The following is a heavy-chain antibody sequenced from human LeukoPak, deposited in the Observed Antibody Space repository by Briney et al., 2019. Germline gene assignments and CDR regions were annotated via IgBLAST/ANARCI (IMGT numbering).Heavy chain of an antibody. CDR2: LNWNGGST. J-gene: IGHJ4*02. D-gene: IGHD6-6*01. Sequence: GGSLRLSCAASGFTFDDYGMSWVRQAPGKGLEWVSGLNWNGGSTGYADSVKGRFTISRDNAKNSLYLQMNSLRAEDTAVYYCARGLVLDYFDYWGQGTLVTVSS. CDR1: GFTFDDYG. V-gene: IGHV3-20*04. CDR3: ARGLVLDYFDY.